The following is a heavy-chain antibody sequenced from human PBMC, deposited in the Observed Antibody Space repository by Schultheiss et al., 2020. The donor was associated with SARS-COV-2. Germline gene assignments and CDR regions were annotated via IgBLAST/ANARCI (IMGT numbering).Heavy chain of an antibody. CDR2: TRNKANSYTT. CDR1: GFTFSDYE. J-gene: IGHJ4*02. Sequence: GESLKISCAASGFTFSDYEMNWVRQAPGKGLEWVGRTRNKANSYTTEYAASVKGRFTISRDDSKNSLYLQMNSLRAEDTAVYYCARGTSIVVVPAAQKDYWGQGTLVTVSS. V-gene: IGHV3-72*01. D-gene: IGHD2-2*01. CDR3: ARGTSIVVVPAAQKDY.